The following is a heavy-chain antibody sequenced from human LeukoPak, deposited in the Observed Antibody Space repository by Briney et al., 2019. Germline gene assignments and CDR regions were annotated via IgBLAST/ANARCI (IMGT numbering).Heavy chain of an antibody. CDR3: ARNGAYCLDY. D-gene: IGHD4/OR15-4a*01. J-gene: IGHJ4*02. V-gene: IGHV4-4*02. CDR2: IHQSGST. Sequence: PSGTLSLTCVVSGGFMNSINWWSWVRQPPGKGLEWIGEIHQSGSTNYNPSLRNRVTISVDRSKSQFSLNLNSVTVADTAVYYCARNGAYCLDYWGQGILVTVSS. CDR1: GGFMNSINW.